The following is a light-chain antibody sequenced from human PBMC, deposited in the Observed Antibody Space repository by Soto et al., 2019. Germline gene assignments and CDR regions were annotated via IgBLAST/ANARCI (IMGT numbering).Light chain of an antibody. CDR2: GAS. CDR3: QQYGSSPPLS. V-gene: IGKV3-20*01. J-gene: IGKJ4*01. CDR1: QSVSSSC. Sequence: EIVLTHSPGSLSLFPGERATLSCRAIQSVSSSCLACYQQKPGQAPRLLIYGASSRATGFPDRFSGSGSGTDFSLTLSRLEPEDFAVYYCQQYGSSPPLSFGGGTKVDIK.